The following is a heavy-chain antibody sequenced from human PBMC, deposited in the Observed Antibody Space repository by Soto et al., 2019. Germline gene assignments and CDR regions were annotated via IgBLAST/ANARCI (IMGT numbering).Heavy chain of an antibody. V-gene: IGHV5-51*01. CDR1: GYSFTSYW. CDR3: ERLQTYRSGRGWCEP. CDR2: IYPGDSDT. Sequence: PGESLKISCKGSGYSFTSYWIGWVRQMPGKGLEWMGIIYPGDSDTRYSPSFQGQVTISADKSISTAYLQWSSLKASDTAMYYCERLQTYRSGRGWCEPWGQGTLVTVSS. D-gene: IGHD3-10*01. J-gene: IGHJ5*02.